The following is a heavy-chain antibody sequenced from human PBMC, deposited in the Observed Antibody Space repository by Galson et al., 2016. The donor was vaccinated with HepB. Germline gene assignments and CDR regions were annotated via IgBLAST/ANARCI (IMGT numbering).Heavy chain of an antibody. CDR3: AREGYGGIDAFDI. V-gene: IGHV1-18*04. CDR2: ISVYNGDT. D-gene: IGHD4-23*01. Sequence: SVKVSCKASGYTFRNFVINWVRQAPGQGLEWMGRISVYNGDTSFAQNLQVRVTLTTDTSSNTAYMELRSLRPDDTVLYYCAREGYGGIDAFDIWGQGTMVIVSS. J-gene: IGHJ3*02. CDR1: GYTFRNFV.